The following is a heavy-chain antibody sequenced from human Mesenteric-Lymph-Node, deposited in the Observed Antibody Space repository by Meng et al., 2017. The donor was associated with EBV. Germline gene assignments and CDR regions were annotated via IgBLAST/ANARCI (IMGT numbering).Heavy chain of an antibody. CDR1: GGSISSGSYY. Sequence: QGDLQEAGPGLGKPSGTLSLACTVSGGSISSGSYYWCWIRQSPGKGLEWIASIYNSGSGSTYYNPSLVGRVSISLDTSENQFSLRLNSVTAADTAVYYCARDMWGYSSGYYPSFDYWGQGALVTVSS. D-gene: IGHD3-22*01. CDR3: ARDMWGYSSGYYPSFDY. CDR2: IYNSGSGST. J-gene: IGHJ4*02. V-gene: IGHV4-39*07.